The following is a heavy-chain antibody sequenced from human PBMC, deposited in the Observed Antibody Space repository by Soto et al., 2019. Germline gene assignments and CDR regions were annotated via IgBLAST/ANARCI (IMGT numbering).Heavy chain of an antibody. Sequence: ESGGGVVQPGRSLRLSCAASGFTFSSYGMHWVRQAPGKGLEWVAVISYDGSSKYYADSVRGRFTISRDNSKNTLYLQMNSPRAEDTAVYYCAKMGTTVVTPGWYFDLWGPGTLVTVSS. CDR2: ISYDGSSK. CDR3: AKMGTTVVTPGWYFDL. J-gene: IGHJ2*01. CDR1: GFTFSSYG. D-gene: IGHD4-17*01. V-gene: IGHV3-30*18.